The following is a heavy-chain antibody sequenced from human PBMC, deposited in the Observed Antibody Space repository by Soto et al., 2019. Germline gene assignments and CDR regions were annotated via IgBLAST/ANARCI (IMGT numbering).Heavy chain of an antibody. J-gene: IGHJ6*02. D-gene: IGHD2-2*02. V-gene: IGHV5-51*01. Sequence: GGPLKISCQGSGYSFPNYWIGWVRQMTAKGLEWMGLIYPADSDTRYSPSFQGLVTMSADKSVNTAYLQWSSLKASDSAIYYCAASHQLLYYYHMDVWGQGTTVTVSS. CDR3: AASHQLLYYYHMDV. CDR1: GYSFPNYW. CDR2: IYPADSDT.